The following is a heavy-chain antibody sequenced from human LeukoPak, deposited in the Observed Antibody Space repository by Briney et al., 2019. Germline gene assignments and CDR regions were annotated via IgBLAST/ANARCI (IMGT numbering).Heavy chain of an antibody. CDR3: AKDAHEGGQWAAQLLIYYYYMDV. V-gene: IGHV3-30*02. D-gene: IGHD1-26*01. CDR1: GFTFSSYG. Sequence: PGGSLRLSCAASGFTFSSYGMHWVRQAPGKGLEWVAFIRYDGSNKYYADSAKGRFTISRDNSKNTLYLQMNSLRAEDTAVYYCAKDAHEGGQWAAQLLIYYYYMDVWGKGTTVTISS. CDR2: IRYDGSNK. J-gene: IGHJ6*03.